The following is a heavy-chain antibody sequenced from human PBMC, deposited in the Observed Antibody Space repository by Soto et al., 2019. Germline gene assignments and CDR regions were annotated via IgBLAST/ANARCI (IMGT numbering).Heavy chain of an antibody. J-gene: IGHJ4*02. CDR2: IIPIFGTA. CDR3: ARGADYDYVWGRYRPVYFDY. D-gene: IGHD3-16*02. CDR1: GGTFSSYA. Sequence: QVQLVQSGAEVKKPGSSVKVSCKASGGTFSSYAISWVRQAPGQGLEWMGGIIPIFGTANYAQKFQGRVTSTADQSPRPAYMERSSVRAEDTAGYYGARGADYDYVWGRYRPVYFDYWGQGTLVTGSS. V-gene: IGHV1-69*01.